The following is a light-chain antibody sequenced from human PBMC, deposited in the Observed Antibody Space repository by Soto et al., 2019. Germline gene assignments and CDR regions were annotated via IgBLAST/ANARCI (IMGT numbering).Light chain of an antibody. CDR2: EVS. V-gene: IGLV2-14*01. J-gene: IGLJ1*01. CDR3: SSYTSSTAYV. CDR1: SSDVGAYDY. Sequence: QSALTQPPSASGSPGQSVTISCTGTSSDVGAYDYVSWYQLHPGKAPKLMVYEVSNRPSGVSNRFSGSKSGNTASLTISGLQAEDEADYYCSSYTSSTAYVFGTGTKVTVL.